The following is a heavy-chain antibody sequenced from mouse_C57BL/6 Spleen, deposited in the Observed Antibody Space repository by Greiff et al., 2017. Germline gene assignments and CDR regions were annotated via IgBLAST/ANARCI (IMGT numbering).Heavy chain of an antibody. J-gene: IGHJ4*01. CDR1: GYSITSGYY. CDR3: ARVSNWDYAMDY. Sequence: EVKLEESGPGLVKPSQSLSLTCSVTGYSITSGYYWNWIRQFPGNKLEWMGYISYDGSNNYNPSLKNRISITRDTSKNQFFLKLNSVTTEDTATYYCARVSNWDYAMDYWGQGTSVTVSS. D-gene: IGHD4-1*02. CDR2: ISYDGSN. V-gene: IGHV3-6*01.